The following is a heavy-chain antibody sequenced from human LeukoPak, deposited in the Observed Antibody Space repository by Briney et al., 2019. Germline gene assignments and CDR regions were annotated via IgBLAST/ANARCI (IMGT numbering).Heavy chain of an antibody. D-gene: IGHD3-22*01. V-gene: IGHV4-59*08. J-gene: IGHJ4*02. CDR1: GGSITSYY. CDR2: IYYTGST. Sequence: PSETLSLTCNVSGGSITSYYWNWIRQSPGKGLEWIGYIYYTGSTNSNPSLKSGLTISLDTSKKQFSLKLGSVTAADTAIYYCASSYFYDGNRYFDYWGQGALVTVSS. CDR3: ASSYFYDGNRYFDY.